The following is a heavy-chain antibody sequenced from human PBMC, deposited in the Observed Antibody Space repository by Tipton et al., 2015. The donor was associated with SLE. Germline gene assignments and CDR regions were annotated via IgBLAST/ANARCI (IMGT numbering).Heavy chain of an antibody. D-gene: IGHD3-3*01. CDR1: GFTVSTNY. V-gene: IGHV3-53*05. Sequence: SLRLSCAASGFTVSTNYMTWVRQAPGKGLEWDSLIYSGGSTSYADSVKGRFTISRDNSKNTLYLQMNSLRAEDTAVYYCASSSWYDFWSGDYSERYFDLWGRGTLVTVSS. CDR3: ASSSWYDFWSGDYSERYFDL. CDR2: IYSGGST. J-gene: IGHJ2*01.